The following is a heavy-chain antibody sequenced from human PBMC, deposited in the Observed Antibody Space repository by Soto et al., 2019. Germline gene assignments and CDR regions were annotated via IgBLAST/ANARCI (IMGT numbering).Heavy chain of an antibody. CDR3: ARYSGTYYVY. CDR2: GST. D-gene: IGHD1-26*01. V-gene: IGHV4-59*10. Sequence: GSTCYNPSLKSRVTMSVDTSKNQFSLKLSSVTAADTAVYYCARYSGTYYVYWGQGTLVTVSS. J-gene: IGHJ1*01.